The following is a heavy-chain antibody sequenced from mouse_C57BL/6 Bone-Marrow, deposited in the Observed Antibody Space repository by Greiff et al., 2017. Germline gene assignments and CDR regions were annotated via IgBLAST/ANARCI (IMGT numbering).Heavy chain of an antibody. D-gene: IGHD2-2*01. J-gene: IGHJ4*01. CDR1: GFTFSDYG. CDR3: ARGGYPHYYAMDY. Sequence: DVKLVASGGGLVKPGGSLKLSCAASGFTFSDYGMHWVRQAPEKGLEWVAYISSGSSTIYYADTVKGRFTISRDNAKNTLFLQMTSLRAEDTARYYCARGGYPHYYAMDYWGQGTSVTVSS. V-gene: IGHV5-17*01. CDR2: ISSGSSTI.